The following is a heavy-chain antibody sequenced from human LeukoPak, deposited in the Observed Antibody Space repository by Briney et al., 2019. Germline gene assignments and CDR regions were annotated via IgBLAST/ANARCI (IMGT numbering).Heavy chain of an antibody. J-gene: IGHJ6*03. CDR1: GYTFSSYG. V-gene: IGHV1-18*01. Sequence: ASVKVSCKASGYTFSSYGISWARQAPGQGVEWMGWISAYNGNTNYAQKVQGRVTMTTDTSTSTAHMELRSLRSDDTAVYYCARTAPGTSLGGYYYYMDVWGKGTTVTVS. CDR3: ARTAPGTSLGGYYYYMDV. CDR2: ISAYNGNT. D-gene: IGHD1/OR15-1a*01.